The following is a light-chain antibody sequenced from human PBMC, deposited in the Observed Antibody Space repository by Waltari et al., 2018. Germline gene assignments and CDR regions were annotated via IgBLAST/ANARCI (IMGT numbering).Light chain of an antibody. Sequence: QSALTQPPSASGSPGQSVTISCTGSSSDVGGYNYVSWYQQYPGKAPKLMIYDVNKRPAGVPDRFAASKSGNTASLTVSGLQTDDEADYYCSSYGGSDNLVFGGGTKLTVL. CDR2: DVN. CDR1: SSDVGGYNY. CDR3: SSYGGSDNLV. V-gene: IGLV2-8*01. J-gene: IGLJ2*01.